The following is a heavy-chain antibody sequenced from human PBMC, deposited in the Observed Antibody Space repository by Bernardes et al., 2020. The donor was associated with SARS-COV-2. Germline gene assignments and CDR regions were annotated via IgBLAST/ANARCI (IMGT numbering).Heavy chain of an antibody. CDR2: MRSKPKNYAT. CDR1: GFNFSGSA. J-gene: IGHJ6*02. V-gene: IGHV3-73*01. Sequence: GGSLRLSCAASGFNFSGSAIQWVRQAPGKGLEWVGRMRSKPKNYATTYAPSLKDRITISRDDSRDTAYLHINSLKIEDTAVYYCARQEIHPFGHFYGMDVWGQGTTVTVSS. D-gene: IGHD3-3*01. CDR3: ARQEIHPFGHFYGMDV.